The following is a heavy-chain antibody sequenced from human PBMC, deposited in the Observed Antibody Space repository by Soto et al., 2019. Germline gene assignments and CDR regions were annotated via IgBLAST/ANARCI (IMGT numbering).Heavy chain of an antibody. Sequence: GGSLRLSCAASGFTFRSYGMHWVRQAPGKGLEWVAVIWYDGSNKYYADSVKGRFTISRDNSKNTLYLQMNSLRAEDTAVYYCAREGDYGDYSFDYWGQGTLVTVSS. V-gene: IGHV3-33*01. CDR1: GFTFRSYG. CDR2: IWYDGSNK. CDR3: AREGDYGDYSFDY. J-gene: IGHJ4*02. D-gene: IGHD4-17*01.